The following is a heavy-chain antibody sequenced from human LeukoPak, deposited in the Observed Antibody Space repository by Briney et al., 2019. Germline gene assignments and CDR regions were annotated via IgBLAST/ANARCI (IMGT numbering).Heavy chain of an antibody. CDR1: GGTFSSYA. Sequence: ASVKVSCKASGGTFSSYAISWVRQAPGRGLEWMGGIIPIFGTANYAQKFQGRVTITADESTSTAYMELSSLRSEDTAVYYCARALVMATIIGYFDYWGQGTLVTVSS. D-gene: IGHD5-24*01. CDR2: IIPIFGTA. J-gene: IGHJ4*02. V-gene: IGHV1-69*13. CDR3: ARALVMATIIGYFDY.